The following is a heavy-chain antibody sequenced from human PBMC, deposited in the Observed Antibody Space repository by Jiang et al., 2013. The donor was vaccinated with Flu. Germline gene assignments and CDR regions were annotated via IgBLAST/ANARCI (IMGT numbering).Heavy chain of an antibody. CDR2: INHSGST. CDR1: GGSFSGYY. V-gene: IGHV4-34*01. Sequence: LLKPSETLSLTCAVYGGSFSGYYWSWIRQPPGKGLEWIGEINHSGSTNYNPSLKSRVTISVDTPKNQFSLKLSSVTAADTAVYYCARGYGSGSYYNGALDYWGQGTLVTVSS. D-gene: IGHD3-10*01. CDR3: ARGYGSGSYYNGALDY. J-gene: IGHJ4*02.